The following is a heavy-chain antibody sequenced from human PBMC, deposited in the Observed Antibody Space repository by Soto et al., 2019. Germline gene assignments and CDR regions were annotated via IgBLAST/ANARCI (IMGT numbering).Heavy chain of an antibody. CDR1: GYTFTSYD. J-gene: IGHJ5*02. CDR3: ARGRDNNDYGDYEARFDP. Sequence: QVQLVQSGAEVKKPGASVKVSCKASGYTFTSYDINWVRQATGQGLEWMGWMNPNSGNTGYAQKFKGRVTMTRNTSISTAYMELSSLRSEDTAVYYCARGRDNNDYGDYEARFDPWGQGTLVTVSS. V-gene: IGHV1-8*01. CDR2: MNPNSGNT. D-gene: IGHD4-17*01.